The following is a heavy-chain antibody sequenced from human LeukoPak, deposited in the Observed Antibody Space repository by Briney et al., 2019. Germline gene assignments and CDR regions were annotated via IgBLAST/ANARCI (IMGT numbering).Heavy chain of an antibody. J-gene: IGHJ4*02. Sequence: PSETLSLTCTISGGSLSSISYYWGWIRQPPGKGLEWIGSIYYTGSTSYNPSLKSRVTVSVDTSKNQFSLNLRSVTAADTAVYYCASRFSGSSELDYWGQGTLVTVSS. CDR1: GGSLSSISYY. V-gene: IGHV4-39*01. D-gene: IGHD1-26*01. CDR2: IYYTGST. CDR3: ASRFSGSSELDY.